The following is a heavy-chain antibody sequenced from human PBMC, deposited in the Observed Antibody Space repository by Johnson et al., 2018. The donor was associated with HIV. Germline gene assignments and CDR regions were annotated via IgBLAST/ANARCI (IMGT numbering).Heavy chain of an antibody. D-gene: IGHD2-15*01. V-gene: IGHV3-30*02. J-gene: IGHJ3*02. CDR1: GFTFSSYG. Sequence: QVQLVESGGGVVQPGGSLRLSCAASGFTFSSYGMHWVRQAPGKGLEWVAFIRYDGSNKYYADSVKGRFTISRDNSKNTLYLQMNSLRVEDTAVYYCAREEGGSRPFDIWGQGTMVTVSS. CDR3: AREEGGSRPFDI. CDR2: IRYDGSNK.